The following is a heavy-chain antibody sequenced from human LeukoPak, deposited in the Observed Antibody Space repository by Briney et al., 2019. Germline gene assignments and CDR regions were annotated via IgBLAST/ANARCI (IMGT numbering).Heavy chain of an antibody. Sequence: GGSLRLSRAASGFTFSSYWMSWVRQAPGKGLEWVANIKQDGSEKYYVDSVKGRFTISRDNAKNSLYLQMNSPRAEDTAVYYCARDTVFRQNWFDPWGQGTLVTVSS. J-gene: IGHJ5*02. D-gene: IGHD4-11*01. V-gene: IGHV3-7*01. CDR3: ARDTVFRQNWFDP. CDR1: GFTFSSYW. CDR2: IKQDGSEK.